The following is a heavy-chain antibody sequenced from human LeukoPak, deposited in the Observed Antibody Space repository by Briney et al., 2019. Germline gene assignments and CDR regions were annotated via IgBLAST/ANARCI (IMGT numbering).Heavy chain of an antibody. D-gene: IGHD5-18*01. V-gene: IGHV3-74*01. J-gene: IGHJ4*02. CDR3: AMGYKSAYSWDY. Sequence: GGSLRLSCAASGLTFSVFWMFWVRQAPGQGLVWVSHICPDGRSTNYADSVKGRFTISRDNARNTLYLQLNSLTAEDTAVYYCAMGYKSAYSWDYWGQGTLVTVSS. CDR2: ICPDGRST. CDR1: GLTFSVFW.